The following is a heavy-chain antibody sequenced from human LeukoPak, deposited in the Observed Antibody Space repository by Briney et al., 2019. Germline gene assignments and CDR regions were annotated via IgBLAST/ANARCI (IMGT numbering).Heavy chain of an antibody. J-gene: IGHJ5*02. D-gene: IGHD3-22*01. CDR1: GYTFTSYA. Sequence: ASVKVSCKASGYTFTSYAMNWVRQAPGQGLEWMGWINTNTGNPTYAQGFTGRFVFSLDTSVSTAYLQISSLKAEDTAVYYCARDVNYYDSSGHYSIWFDPWGQGTLVTVSS. CDR2: INTNTGNP. V-gene: IGHV7-4-1*02. CDR3: ARDVNYYDSSGHYSIWFDP.